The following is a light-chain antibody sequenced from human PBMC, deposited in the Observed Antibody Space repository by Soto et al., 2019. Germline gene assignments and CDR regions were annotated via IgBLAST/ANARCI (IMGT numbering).Light chain of an antibody. CDR2: SNN. V-gene: IGLV1-44*01. Sequence: QAVVTQSPSASGTPGQRITIYCSGINSNIGTYTVNWYQQLPGTAPKLLIYSNNQRPSGVPDRFSGSKSGTSASLAISGLQSEDEADYYCAVWDDSLNAVVFGGGTKLTVL. J-gene: IGLJ2*01. CDR3: AVWDDSLNAVV. CDR1: NSNIGTYT.